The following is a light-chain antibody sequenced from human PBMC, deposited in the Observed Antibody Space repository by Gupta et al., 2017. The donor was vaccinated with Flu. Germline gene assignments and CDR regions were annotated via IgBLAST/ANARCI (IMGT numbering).Light chain of an antibody. V-gene: IGLV2-14*01. CDR3: CSYKYSGTMV. J-gene: IGLJ1*01. CDR1: STDIGSYDY. Sequence: QSALTQPASGPGSPGPSITISCTGTSTDIGSYDYVSCYQPHPGNAHILIIFEVSHRPAGIANRFSGSKSANTASLTISGLQAEDDDDYYCCSYKYSGTMVFGTGTRFNVL. CDR2: EVS.